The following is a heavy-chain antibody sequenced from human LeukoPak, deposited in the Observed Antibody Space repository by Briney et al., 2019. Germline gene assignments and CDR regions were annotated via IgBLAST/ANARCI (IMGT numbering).Heavy chain of an antibody. CDR1: GFTFSSYW. V-gene: IGHV3-7*01. D-gene: IGHD3-16*01. J-gene: IGHJ6*02. Sequence: GGSLRLSCAASGFTFSSYWMSWVRQAPGKGLEWVANIKQDGSEKYYVDSVKGRFTISRDNAKNSLYLQMNSLRAEDTAVYYCARDISLSGWSWTNYYYNYGMDVWGQGTTVTVSS. CDR2: IKQDGSEK. CDR3: ARDISLSGWSWTNYYYNYGMDV.